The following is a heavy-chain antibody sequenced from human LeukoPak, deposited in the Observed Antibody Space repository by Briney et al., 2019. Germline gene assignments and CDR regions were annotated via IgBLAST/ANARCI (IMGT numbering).Heavy chain of an antibody. J-gene: IGHJ5*02. D-gene: IGHD1-1*01. V-gene: IGHV3-48*01. CDR3: ARAMVRWNDVWWFDP. CDR2: ITSTSSTK. CDR1: GFTFSDYS. Sequence: GGSLRLSCAASGFTFSDYSMHWVRQAPGKGLEWVSDITSTSSTKYYADSVKGRFTISGDNAKNSLYPQMNSLRAGDTAVYYCARAMVRWNDVWWFDPWGQGTLVTVSS.